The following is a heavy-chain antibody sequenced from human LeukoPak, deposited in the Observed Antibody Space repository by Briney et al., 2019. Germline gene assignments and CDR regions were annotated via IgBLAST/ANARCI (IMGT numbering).Heavy chain of an antibody. CDR2: ISGSGGST. CDR1: GFTFSSYA. J-gene: IGHJ4*02. Sequence: PGGSLRLSCAASGFTFSSYAMSWVRQAPGKGLEWVSAISGSGGSTYYADSVKGRFTISRDNSKNTLYLQMNSLRAEDTAVYYCATRNYYDSSGYYLLPYFDYWGQGTLVSVSS. CDR3: ATRNYYDSSGYYLLPYFDY. D-gene: IGHD3-22*01. V-gene: IGHV3-23*01.